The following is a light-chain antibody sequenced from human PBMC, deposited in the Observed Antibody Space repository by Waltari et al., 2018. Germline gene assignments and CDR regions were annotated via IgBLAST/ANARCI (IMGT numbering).Light chain of an antibody. Sequence: QSALTQPPSASGSPGQSVTISCTGTSSDVGGYDYVSWYQQHPDKAPKLMIYEVTKRPSVVPDRFSGSKSGNTASLTVSGLKAEDEADYYCSSYAGSNLWVFGGGTKLTVL. CDR1: SSDVGGYDY. J-gene: IGLJ3*02. CDR2: EVT. V-gene: IGLV2-8*01. CDR3: SSYAGSNLWV.